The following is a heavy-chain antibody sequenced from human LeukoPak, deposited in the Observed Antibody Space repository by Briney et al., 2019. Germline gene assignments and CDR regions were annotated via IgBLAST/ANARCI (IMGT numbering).Heavy chain of an antibody. CDR3: ARAQRHNWNYLVYYFDY. CDR2: ISYDGSNK. D-gene: IGHD1-7*01. J-gene: IGHJ4*02. CDR1: GFTFSSYA. Sequence: PGRSLRLSCAASGFTFSSYAMHWVRQAPGKGLEWVAVISYDGSNKYYADSVKGRFTISRDNAKNSLYLQMTTLRAEDMAVYYCARAQRHNWNYLVYYFDYWGQGTLVTVSS. V-gene: IGHV3-30*04.